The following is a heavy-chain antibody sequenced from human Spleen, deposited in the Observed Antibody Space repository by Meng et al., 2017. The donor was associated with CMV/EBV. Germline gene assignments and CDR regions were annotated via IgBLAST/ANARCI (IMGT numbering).Heavy chain of an antibody. V-gene: IGHV1-2*02. CDR1: GYTFTGYY. CDR2: INPNSGGT. D-gene: IGHD3-3*01. Sequence: ASVKVSCKASGYTFTGYYMHWVRQAPGQGLEWMGWINPNSGGTNYAQKFQGRVTMTRDTSISTAYMELRSLRSDDTAVYYCARDTSYDFWSGPSDAFDIWGQGTMVTVSS. CDR3: ARDTSYDFWSGPSDAFDI. J-gene: IGHJ3*02.